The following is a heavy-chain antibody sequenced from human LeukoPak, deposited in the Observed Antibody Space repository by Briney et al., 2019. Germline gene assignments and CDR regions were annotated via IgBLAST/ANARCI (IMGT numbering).Heavy chain of an antibody. CDR1: GGTFSSYA. CDR2: FIPIFGTA. CDR3: AASRITMVRGVIIPKYFDY. J-gene: IGHJ4*02. Sequence: SVKVSCKASGGTFSSYAISWVRQAPGQGLEWMGRFIPIFGTANYAQKFQGRVTITTDESTSTAYMELSSLRSEDTAVYYCAASRITMVRGVIIPKYFDYWGQGTLVTVSS. V-gene: IGHV1-69*05. D-gene: IGHD3-10*01.